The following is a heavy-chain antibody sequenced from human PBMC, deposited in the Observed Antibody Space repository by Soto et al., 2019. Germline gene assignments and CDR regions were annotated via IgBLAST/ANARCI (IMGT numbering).Heavy chain of an antibody. V-gene: IGHV4-30-4*01. CDR2: IYDSGIT. CDR3: ARDVAHGYTENV. J-gene: IGHJ3*01. CDR1: GGSVGSGEYY. D-gene: IGHD5-18*01. Sequence: QVQLQKSGPGLVKPSQTLSLACTVSGGSVGSGEYYYSWIRQPPGKGLEWIGYIYDSGITNYTPSLKGRVTMSLDRSNNQVSLKLRSVTAADTAVYFCARDVAHGYTENVWGQGTMGTVSS.